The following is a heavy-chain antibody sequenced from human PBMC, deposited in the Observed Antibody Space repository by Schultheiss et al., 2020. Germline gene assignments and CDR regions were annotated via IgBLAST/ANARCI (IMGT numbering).Heavy chain of an antibody. D-gene: IGHD6-19*01. CDR3: AKDILEYSSGGNDY. J-gene: IGHJ4*02. Sequence: GGSLRLSCAASGFTFSSYSMNWVRQAPGKGLEWVSRINSDGSSTSYADSVKGRFTISRDNAKNTLYLQMNSLRAEDTALYYCAKDILEYSSGGNDYWGQGTLVTVSS. CDR1: GFTFSSYS. V-gene: IGHV3-74*01. CDR2: INSDGSST.